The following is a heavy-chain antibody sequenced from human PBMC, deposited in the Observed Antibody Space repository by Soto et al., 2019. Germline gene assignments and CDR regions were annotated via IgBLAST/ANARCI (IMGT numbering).Heavy chain of an antibody. Sequence: SETLSLTCTVSGGSISSYYWSWIRQPAGKGLEWIGRIYTSGSTNYNPSLKSRVTMSVDASKNQFSLKLSSVTAADTAVYYCARDRNGPRYSSGWYWFDPWGQGTLVTVS. J-gene: IGHJ5*02. CDR2: IYTSGST. CDR3: ARDRNGPRYSSGWYWFDP. D-gene: IGHD6-19*01. CDR1: GGSISSYY. V-gene: IGHV4-4*07.